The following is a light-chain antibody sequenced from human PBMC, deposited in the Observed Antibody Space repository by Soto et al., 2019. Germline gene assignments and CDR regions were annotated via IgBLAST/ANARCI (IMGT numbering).Light chain of an antibody. V-gene: IGKV3-20*01. J-gene: IGKJ2*01. Sequence: EIVLTQSPGTLSLSPGERATLSCRASQSVSSKYLAWYQQKPGQAPRVLIYGTSIRASGVPERFSGGGSGTDFTLTITRLEPEDFAVYYCQHFGRSLYTFGQGTKLEIK. CDR2: GTS. CDR3: QHFGRSLYT. CDR1: QSVSSKY.